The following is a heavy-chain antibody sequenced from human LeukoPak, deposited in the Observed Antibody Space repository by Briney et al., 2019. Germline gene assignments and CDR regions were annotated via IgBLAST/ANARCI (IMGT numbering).Heavy chain of an antibody. Sequence: PSETLSLTCTVSGGSISSSSYYWGWIRQPPGKGLEWIGSIYYSGSTYYNPSLKSRVTISVDTSKNQFSLKLSSVTAADTAVYYCARHRLWYDRYNWFDPWGQGTLVTVSS. CDR1: GGSISSSSYY. CDR2: IYYSGST. CDR3: ARHRLWYDRYNWFDP. J-gene: IGHJ5*02. D-gene: IGHD1-1*01. V-gene: IGHV4-39*01.